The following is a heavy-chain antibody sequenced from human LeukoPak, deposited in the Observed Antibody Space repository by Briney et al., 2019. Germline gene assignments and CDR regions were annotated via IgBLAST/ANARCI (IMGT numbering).Heavy chain of an antibody. J-gene: IGHJ4*02. CDR2: IYSTGRS. CDR3: ARDGPRSGYDLGHFDN. Sequence: SETLSLTCIVSGGSISNYFWSWVRQPAGKGLEWIGRIYSTGRSDYNPSLKSRITVSVDTSKNQFSLKLSSVTAADTAVYYCARDGPRSGYDLGHFDNLGQGTLVTASS. D-gene: IGHD5-12*01. CDR1: GGSISNYF. V-gene: IGHV4-4*07.